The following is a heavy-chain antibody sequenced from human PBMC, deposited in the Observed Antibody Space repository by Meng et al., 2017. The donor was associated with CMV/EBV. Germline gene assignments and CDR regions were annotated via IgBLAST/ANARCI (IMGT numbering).Heavy chain of an antibody. CDR2: IRYDGSNK. D-gene: IGHD3-10*01. V-gene: IGHV3-30*02. CDR3: AREDSGLNYFDY. CDR1: GFTFSSYG. Sequence: GGSLRLSCAASGFTFSSYGMHWVRQAPGKGLEWVAFIRYDGSNKYYADSVKGRFTISRDNSKNTLYLQMNSLRAEDTAVYYCAREDSGLNYFDYWGQGTLVTVSS. J-gene: IGHJ4*02.